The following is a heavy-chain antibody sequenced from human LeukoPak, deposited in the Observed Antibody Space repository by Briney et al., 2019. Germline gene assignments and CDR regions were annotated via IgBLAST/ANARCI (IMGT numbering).Heavy chain of an antibody. V-gene: IGHV3-43*02. CDR3: AKDIGCSGGSCYSTGYFDL. D-gene: IGHD2-15*01. CDR1: GFTFDDYA. J-gene: IGHJ2*01. CDR2: ISGDGGST. Sequence: AGGSLRLSCAASGFTFDDYAMHWVSQAPGKGLEWVSLISGDGGSTYYADSVKGRFTISRDNSKNSLYLQMNSLRTEDTALYYCAKDIGCSGGSCYSTGYFDLWGRGTLVTVSS.